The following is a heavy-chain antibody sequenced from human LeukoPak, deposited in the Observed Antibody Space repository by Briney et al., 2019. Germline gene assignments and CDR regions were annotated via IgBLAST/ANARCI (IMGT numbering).Heavy chain of an antibody. CDR3: ARCPYYYGSGSFFDY. Sequence: SGTLSLTCAVSGGSISSSNWWSWVRQPPGKGLEWIGEIYHSGSTNYNPSLKSRVTISVDKSKNQFSLKQSSVTAADTAVYYCARCPYYYGSGSFFDYWGQGTLVTVSS. V-gene: IGHV4-4*02. D-gene: IGHD3-10*01. CDR2: IYHSGST. CDR1: GGSISSSNW. J-gene: IGHJ4*02.